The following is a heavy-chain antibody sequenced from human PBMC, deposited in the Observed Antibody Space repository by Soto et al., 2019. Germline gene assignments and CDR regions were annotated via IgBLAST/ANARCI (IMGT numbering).Heavy chain of an antibody. D-gene: IGHD1-26*01. CDR1: GGSISTSRSY. CDR3: ARESSSGGATFICFFDS. CDR2: IFYSGST. Sequence: TLSLTCNVSGGSISTSRSYWAWIRQPPGKGLEWLANIFYSGSTYYNPSLASRVTVSVDTSKDQFSLKLSSVTAADTAVYYCARESSSGGATFICFFDSWGQGTLVTVS. V-gene: IGHV4-39*07. J-gene: IGHJ4*02.